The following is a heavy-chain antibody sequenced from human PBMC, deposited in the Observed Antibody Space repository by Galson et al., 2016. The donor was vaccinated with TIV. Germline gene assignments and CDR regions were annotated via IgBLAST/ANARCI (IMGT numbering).Heavy chain of an antibody. J-gene: IGHJ3*02. CDR2: ISLGGNT. CDR3: ARHSTSGFPGIEVAARRRPFDI. D-gene: IGHD6-19*01. Sequence: ETLSLTCAVYGGSFSGHYWSWIRQSPGKGLEWIGEISLGGNTNYNPSLKSRVTMSIDTSENQFSVKLMSVTAADTAVYYCARHSTSGFPGIEVAARRRPFDIWGQGTLVIVSS. V-gene: IGHV4-34*01. CDR1: GGSFSGHY.